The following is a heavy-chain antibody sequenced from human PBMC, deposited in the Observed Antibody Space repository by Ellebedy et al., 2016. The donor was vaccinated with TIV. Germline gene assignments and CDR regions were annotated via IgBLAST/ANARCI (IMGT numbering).Heavy chain of an antibody. Sequence: GESLKISCSASGFTFSSYAMYWVRQAPGKGLEYVSAISSNGGSTVYADSVKGRFTVSRDNSKNTQFLQMSSLRAEDTAVYYCAEDRHSGNIDYWGQGTLVTVSS. D-gene: IGHD1-26*01. CDR2: ISSNGGST. V-gene: IGHV3-64D*09. CDR1: GFTFSSYA. CDR3: AEDRHSGNIDY. J-gene: IGHJ4*02.